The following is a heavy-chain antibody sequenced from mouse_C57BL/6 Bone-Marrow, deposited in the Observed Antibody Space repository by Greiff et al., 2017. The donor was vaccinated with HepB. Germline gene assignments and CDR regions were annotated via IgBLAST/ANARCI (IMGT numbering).Heavy chain of an antibody. D-gene: IGHD3-3*01. CDR3: AREGLGGFAY. CDR1: GYTFTSYW. V-gene: IGHV1-69*01. J-gene: IGHJ3*01. Sequence: QVQLKQPGAELVMPGASVKLSCKASGYTFTSYWMHWVKQRPGQGLEWIGEIDPSDSYTNYNQKFKGKSTLTVDKSSSTAYMQLSSLTSEDSAVYYCAREGLGGFAYWGQGTLVTVSA. CDR2: IDPSDSYT.